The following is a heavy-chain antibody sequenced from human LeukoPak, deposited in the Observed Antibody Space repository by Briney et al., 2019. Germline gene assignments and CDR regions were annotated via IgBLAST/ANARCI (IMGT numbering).Heavy chain of an antibody. Sequence: SEILSLTCTVAGGSISSSSYYWAWIRQPPGKGLEWIGSIHYSGSTYYNPSLQSRVTISIDTSKNQFSLKLRFVTAADTAVYYCAREEELSGSYLLSNWFDPWGQGTLVTVSS. D-gene: IGHD1-26*01. CDR2: IHYSGST. CDR1: GGSISSSSYY. CDR3: AREEELSGSYLLSNWFDP. V-gene: IGHV4-39*07. J-gene: IGHJ5*02.